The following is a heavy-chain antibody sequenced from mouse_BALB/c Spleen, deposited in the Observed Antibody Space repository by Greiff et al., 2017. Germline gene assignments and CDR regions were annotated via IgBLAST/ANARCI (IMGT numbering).Heavy chain of an antibody. V-gene: IGHV1-4*01. Sequence: QVQLQQSGAELARPGASVKMSCKASGYTFTSYTMHWVKQRPGQGLEWIGYINPSSGYTNYNQKFKDKATLTADKSSSSAYMQLSSLTSVDSAVYYFARNYGDDYAMDYRGEGTSVTVPS. J-gene: IGHJ4*01. CDR2: INPSSGYT. CDR3: ARNYGDDYAMDY. CDR1: GYTFTSYT. D-gene: IGHD1-1*02.